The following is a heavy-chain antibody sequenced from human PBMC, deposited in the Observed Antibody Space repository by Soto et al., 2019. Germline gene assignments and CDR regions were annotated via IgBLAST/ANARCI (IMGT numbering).Heavy chain of an antibody. J-gene: IGHJ6*02. Sequence: RLSCAASGFTFSSYWMSWVRQAPGKGLEWVANIKQDGSEKYYVDSVKGRFTISRDNAKNSLYLQMNSLRAEDTAVYYCATLGTQDEILTGLRRHVWGQGTTVTVS. CDR2: IKQDGSEK. CDR3: ATLGTQDEILTGLRRHV. D-gene: IGHD3-9*01. CDR1: GFTFSSYW. V-gene: IGHV3-7*01.